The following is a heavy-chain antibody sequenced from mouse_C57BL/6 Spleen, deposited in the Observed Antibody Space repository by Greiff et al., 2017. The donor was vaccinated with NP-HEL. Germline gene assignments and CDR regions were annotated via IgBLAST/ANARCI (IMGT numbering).Heavy chain of an antibody. D-gene: IGHD2-3*01. CDR2: ISYDGSN. CDR3: ASWLLSAD. CDR1: GYSITSGYY. V-gene: IGHV3-6*01. Sequence: VQLKESGPGLVKPSQSLSLTCSVTGYSITSGYYWNWIRQFPGNKLEWIGYISYDGSNNYNPSLKNRISITRDTSKNQFFLKLNSVTTEDTATYYCASWLLSADWGQGTLVTVSA. J-gene: IGHJ3*01.